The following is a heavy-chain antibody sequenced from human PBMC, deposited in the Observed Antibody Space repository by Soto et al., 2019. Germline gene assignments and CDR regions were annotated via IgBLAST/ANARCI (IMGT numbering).Heavy chain of an antibody. CDR3: ARGRGGWFINQLLNACDI. D-gene: IGHD2-2*01. J-gene: IGHJ3*02. Sequence: QVQLQESGPGLVKPSETLSLTCTVSGGSISSYYWSWIRQPPGKGLEWIGYIYYSGRTNYNPYPSSRAAISVATSKNQFTLKLSSVTAADTAVYYCARGRGGWFINQLLNACDIWGQGTMVTVSS. V-gene: IGHV4-59*01. CDR2: IYYSGRT. CDR1: GGSISSYY.